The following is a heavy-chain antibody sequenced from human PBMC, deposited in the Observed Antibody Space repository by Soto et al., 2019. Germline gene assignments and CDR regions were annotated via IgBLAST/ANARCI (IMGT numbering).Heavy chain of an antibody. CDR1: GFAFSGSA. V-gene: IGHV3-73*02. CDR3: TRYCSGAGCTKNAFYI. CDR2: IRNRSNSYAT. J-gene: IGHJ3*02. D-gene: IGHD2-15*01. Sequence: EVQLVESGGGLVQPGGSLKLSCAASGFAFSGSAMHWVRQASGKGLEWVGRIRNRSNSYATAYAASVRGRFTIARDDSKNTAYLQMNSLKTEDTAVYYCTRYCSGAGCTKNAFYIWGQGTMFTVSS.